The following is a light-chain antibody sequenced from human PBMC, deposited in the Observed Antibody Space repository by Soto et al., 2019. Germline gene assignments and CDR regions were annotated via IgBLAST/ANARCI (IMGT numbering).Light chain of an antibody. CDR1: QSLLHSNGYNY. V-gene: IGKV2-28*01. J-gene: IGKJ4*01. CDR2: LGF. Sequence: DIVMTQSPLSLPVTPGEPASISCRSSQSLLHSNGYNYLDWYLQKPGQSPQLLIYLGFTRASGVPDRFSGSGSGKDFTLKISRVEAEDVGVYYGMQALQTPPTFGGGTKVEIK. CDR3: MQALQTPPT.